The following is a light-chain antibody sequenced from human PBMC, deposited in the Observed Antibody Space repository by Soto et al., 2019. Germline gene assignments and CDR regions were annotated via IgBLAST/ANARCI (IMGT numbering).Light chain of an antibody. CDR1: QSLLHSNGYNF. V-gene: IGKV2-28*01. CDR3: MQALQTPIT. Sequence: DIVMTQTPLSLPVTPGEPASISCRSSQSLLHSNGYNFLNWYLQKPGQSPQLLIYMGFNRASGVPDRFSGSGSGTDFTLRFSRVEAEDVGVYYCMQALQTPITFGQGTRLEIK. J-gene: IGKJ5*01. CDR2: MGF.